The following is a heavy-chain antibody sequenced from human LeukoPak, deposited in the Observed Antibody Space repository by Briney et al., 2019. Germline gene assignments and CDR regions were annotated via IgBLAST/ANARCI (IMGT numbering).Heavy chain of an antibody. J-gene: IGHJ5*02. D-gene: IGHD5-12*01. V-gene: IGHV4-59*08. CDR1: GGSISSYY. CDR2: IYYSGST. Sequence: SETLSLTCIVSGGSISSYYWSWIRQPPGKGLEWIGYIYYSGSTNYNPSLKSRVTISVDTSKNQFSLKLSSVTAADTAVYYCARRRGYDWFDPWGQGTLVTVSS. CDR3: ARRRGYDWFDP.